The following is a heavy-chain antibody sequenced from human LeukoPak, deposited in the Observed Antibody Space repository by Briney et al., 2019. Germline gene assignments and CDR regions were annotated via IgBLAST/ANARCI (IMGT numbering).Heavy chain of an antibody. CDR2: IIPIFGTA. V-gene: IGHV1-69*05. D-gene: IGHD2-2*01. Sequence: SVKVSCKASGGTFSNYAISWVRQAPGQGLEGMGRIIPIFGTANYAHKFQGRVTITTDESTSTAYMELSSLRSEDTAVYYCARSIPAAIAYSFHYWGQGTLVTVSS. CDR3: ARSIPAAIAYSFHY. J-gene: IGHJ4*02. CDR1: GGTFSNYA.